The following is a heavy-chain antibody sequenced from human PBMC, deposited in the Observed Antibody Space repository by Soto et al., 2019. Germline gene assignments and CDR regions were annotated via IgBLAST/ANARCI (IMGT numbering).Heavy chain of an antibody. CDR3: ARVDYDFWSGSYYFDY. CDR1: GFTFSSYW. CDR2: IKQDGSEK. D-gene: IGHD3-3*01. J-gene: IGHJ4*02. V-gene: IGHV3-7*03. Sequence: PGGSLRLSCAASGFTFSSYWMSWVRQAPGKGLEWVANIKQDGSEKYYVDSVKGRFTISRDNAKNSLYLQMNSLRAEDTAVYYCARVDYDFWSGSYYFDYWGQGTLVTVS.